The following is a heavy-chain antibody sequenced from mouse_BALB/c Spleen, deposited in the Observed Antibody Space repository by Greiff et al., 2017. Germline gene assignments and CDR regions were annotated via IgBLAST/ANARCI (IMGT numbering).Heavy chain of an antibody. D-gene: IGHD2-13*01. Sequence: QVQLQQSGPGLVAPSPSLSFTCTVSGFSLISYCVSWVRQPPGKGLEWLGVIWRDDSTTNHSALISRLSISKDNSKSQVCLKLNSMQTDDTATYYCAEKEGRYDDWPMDYWGQGTSVTVAS. CDR2: IWRDDST. CDR3: AEKEGRYDDWPMDY. CDR1: GFSLISYC. J-gene: IGHJ4*01. V-gene: IGHV2-3*01.